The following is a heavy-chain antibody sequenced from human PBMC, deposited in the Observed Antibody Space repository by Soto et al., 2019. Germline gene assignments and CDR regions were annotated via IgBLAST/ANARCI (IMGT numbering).Heavy chain of an antibody. CDR1: GFTLSGYA. Sequence: PGGTLRLSCAASGFTLSGYAMDWVRQAPGKGPEYVSGISSNGVGTYYANSVQGRFTIPRDNSKNTVYLQMGSLRPEDMAVYYCARRARPDFYYMDVWGKGTTVTVSS. CDR3: ARRARPDFYYMDV. J-gene: IGHJ6*03. CDR2: ISSNGVGT. V-gene: IGHV3-64*01. D-gene: IGHD6-6*01.